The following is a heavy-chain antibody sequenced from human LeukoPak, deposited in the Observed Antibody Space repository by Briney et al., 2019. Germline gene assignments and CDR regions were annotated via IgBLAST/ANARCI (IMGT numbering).Heavy chain of an antibody. J-gene: IGHJ4*02. Sequence: SGPTLVNPTQTLTLTCTFSGFSLSTSGVGVGWIRQPPGKALEWLALLYWNDDKRYSPSLKSRLNITKDTSKNQVVLTMTNMDPVDTATYYCAHRPYYYDSSGYYIHFDYWGQGTLVTVSS. CDR2: LYWNDDK. CDR3: AHRPYYYDSSGYYIHFDY. D-gene: IGHD3-22*01. V-gene: IGHV2-5*01. CDR1: GFSLSTSGVG.